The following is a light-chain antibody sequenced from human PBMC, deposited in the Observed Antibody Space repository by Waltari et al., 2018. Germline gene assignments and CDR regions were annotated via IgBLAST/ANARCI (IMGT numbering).Light chain of an antibody. J-gene: IGKJ4*01. CDR2: WAS. CDR1: QNVLYDSNNKNY. CDR3: QQYYSTPLS. V-gene: IGKV4-1*01. Sequence: DIVMTQSPDSLAVSLGERATINCKSSQNVLYDSNNKNYLAWYQQKPGQPPKLLMYWASTRESGVPDRFSGSGSGTDFTRTISSLQAEDVAVYYCQQYYSTPLSFGGGTKVEIK.